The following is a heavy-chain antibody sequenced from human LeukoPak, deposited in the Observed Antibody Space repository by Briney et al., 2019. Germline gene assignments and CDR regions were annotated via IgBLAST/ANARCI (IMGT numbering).Heavy chain of an antibody. D-gene: IGHD3-9*01. J-gene: IGHJ6*02. CDR3: ARDIRYFDWLLLSPSAGMDV. Sequence: ASVKVSCKASGYTFTSYYKHWVRQAPGQGLEWMGIINPSGGSTSYAQKFQGRVTMTRDTSTSTVYMELSSLRSEDTAVYYCARDIRYFDWLLLSPSAGMDVWGQGTTVTVSS. CDR2: INPSGGST. CDR1: GYTFTSYY. V-gene: IGHV1-46*01.